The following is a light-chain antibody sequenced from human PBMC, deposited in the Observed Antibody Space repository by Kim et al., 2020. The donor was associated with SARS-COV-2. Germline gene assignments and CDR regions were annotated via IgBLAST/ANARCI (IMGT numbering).Light chain of an antibody. CDR1: SSDVGGYNY. V-gene: IGLV2-8*01. J-gene: IGLJ2*01. CDR3: TSYAGSNNLL. Sequence: GQSVTIACTGTSSDVGGYNYVSWYQQHPGPAPKLLIYDVTTRPSGVPDRFSGSKSGNTASLTVSGLQADDEADYYCTSYAGSNNLLFGGGTQLTVL. CDR2: DVT.